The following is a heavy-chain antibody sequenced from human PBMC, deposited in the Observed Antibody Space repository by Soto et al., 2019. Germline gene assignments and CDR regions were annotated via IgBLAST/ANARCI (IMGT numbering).Heavy chain of an antibody. J-gene: IGHJ4*02. Sequence: EVQLLESGGGLVQPGGSLRLSCAASGFTFSSYAMSWVRQAPGKGLEWVSAISGSGGSTYYADSVKGRFTISRDNSKNTVYLQMNSLRAEDTAVYYCAKDLDNWNYGRTFDYWGQGTLVTVSS. D-gene: IGHD1-7*01. CDR2: ISGSGGST. V-gene: IGHV3-23*01. CDR3: AKDLDNWNYGRTFDY. CDR1: GFTFSSYA.